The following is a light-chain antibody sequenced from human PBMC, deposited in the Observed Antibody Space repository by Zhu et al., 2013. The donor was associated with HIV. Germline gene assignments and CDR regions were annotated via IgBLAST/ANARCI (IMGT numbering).Light chain of an antibody. CDR2: DGS. CDR3: QQYHDWPPFT. V-gene: IGKV3-15*01. J-gene: IGKJ3*01. CDR1: QTIRTN. Sequence: DIVMTQSPATMSMSPGERAVISCRANQTIRTNLAWYQQRRGQAPRLLIFDGSTRAPGTPARFSGSGSGTEFTLTISGLQSEDFAVYYCQQYHDWPPFTFGPGTKVDIK.